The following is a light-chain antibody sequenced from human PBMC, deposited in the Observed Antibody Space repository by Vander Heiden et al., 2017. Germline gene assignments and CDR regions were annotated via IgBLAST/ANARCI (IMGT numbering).Light chain of an antibody. CDR2: DAS. J-gene: IGKJ1*01. V-gene: IGKV1-33*01. CDR1: QDISNY. CDR3: QQYDDLPWT. Sequence: DIQMTQSPSSLSASVGDRVTITCQASQDISNYLNWYQQKPGKAPKLLIYDASNLETGGPSRFSGFGSGTDFTFTISGLQPEDIATYYCQQYDDLPWTFGQGTKVEIK.